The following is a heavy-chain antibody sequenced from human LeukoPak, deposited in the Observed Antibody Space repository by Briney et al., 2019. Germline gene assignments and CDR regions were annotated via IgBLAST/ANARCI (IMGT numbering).Heavy chain of an antibody. V-gene: IGHV6-1*01. D-gene: IGHD1-26*01. CDR2: SYYWYQWYT. CDR3: ARARSGSYPDY. Sequence: SQTLSLTCAISGDSVSSDSDPWDWISQSPARGLEWLGRSYYWYQWYTNYAGSVQSRIIIHPHTSKNQFSLQLKSVTPDDTAVYYCARARSGSYPDYWGQGTLVTVSS. J-gene: IGHJ4*02. CDR1: GDSVSSDSDP.